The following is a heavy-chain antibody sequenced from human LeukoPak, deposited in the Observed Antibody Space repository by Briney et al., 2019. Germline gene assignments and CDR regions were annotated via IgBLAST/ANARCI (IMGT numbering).Heavy chain of an antibody. J-gene: IGHJ4*02. Sequence: GGSLRLSCAASGFTFSSYSMNWVRQAPGKGLEWVSSISSSSSYIYYADSVKGRFTISRDNAKNSLYLQMNSLRAEDTAVYYCARDPVLLSFGAFDYWGQGTLVTVSS. D-gene: IGHD3-10*01. CDR1: GFTFSSYS. CDR3: ARDPVLLSFGAFDY. V-gene: IGHV3-21*01. CDR2: ISSSSSYI.